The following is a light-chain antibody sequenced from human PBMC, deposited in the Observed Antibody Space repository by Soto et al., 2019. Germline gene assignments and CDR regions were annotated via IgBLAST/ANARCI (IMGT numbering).Light chain of an antibody. CDR1: SSDVGGCKF. CDR2: EVS. V-gene: IGLV2-8*01. J-gene: IGLJ1*01. Sequence: QSALTQPPSASGSPGQSVTISCTGTSSDVGGCKFVSWYQQYPGKAPKLIIYEVSKRPSGVPDRFSGFKSGNTACLTVSGLQAEDEADYYSCSCAGSNNHYVFGTGTKLTVL. CDR3: CSCAGSNNHYV.